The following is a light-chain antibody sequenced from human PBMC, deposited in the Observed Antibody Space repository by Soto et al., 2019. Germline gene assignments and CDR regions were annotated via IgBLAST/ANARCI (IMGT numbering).Light chain of an antibody. V-gene: IGLV1-40*01. Sequence: QSVLTQPPSVSGAPGQRVTISCTGSRSNIGAGYDVHWYQQLPGTAPKLLIYANSNRPSGVPDRFSGSKSGTSASLAITGLHAEDEADYYCQSYDSSLSVVFGGGNKLTVL. J-gene: IGLJ2*01. CDR1: RSNIGAGYD. CDR3: QSYDSSLSVV. CDR2: ANS.